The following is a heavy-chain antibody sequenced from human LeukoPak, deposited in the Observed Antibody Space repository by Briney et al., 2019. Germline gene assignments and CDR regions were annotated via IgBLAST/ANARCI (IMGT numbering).Heavy chain of an antibody. CDR3: AKGQTKYQLLPFDY. CDR1: GFTFSTYS. D-gene: IGHD2-2*01. CDR2: ISGTSSLI. Sequence: GGTLRLSCAASGFTFSTYSMNWVRQAPGKGLEWVSYISGTSSLIYYADSVKGRFTISRDNSKNTLYLQMNSLRAEDTAVYYCAKGQTKYQLLPFDYWGQGTLVTVSS. J-gene: IGHJ4*02. V-gene: IGHV3-48*01.